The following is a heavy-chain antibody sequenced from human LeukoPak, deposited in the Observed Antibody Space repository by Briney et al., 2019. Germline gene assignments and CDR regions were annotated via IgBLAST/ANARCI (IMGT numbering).Heavy chain of an antibody. J-gene: IGHJ1*01. CDR1: GYTFTGFC. V-gene: IGHV1-2*02. Sequence: ASVKVSFKASGYTFTGFCIHWVRQAPGQGLEWMGWLNPNSGGTNYAQNFQGRVTMTRDTSISTGYMELSRLRSDDTAVYYCARDLDNYSGSGSYYNGDPLFQHWGQGTLVTVSS. D-gene: IGHD3-10*01. CDR3: ARDLDNYSGSGSYYNGDPLFQH. CDR2: LNPNSGGT.